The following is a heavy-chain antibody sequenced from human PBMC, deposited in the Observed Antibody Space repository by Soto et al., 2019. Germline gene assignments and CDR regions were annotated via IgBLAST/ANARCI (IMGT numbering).Heavy chain of an antibody. CDR2: IVVGSGNT. V-gene: IGHV1-58*01. CDR3: AADLRIVAAKGFYYYGMDV. D-gene: IGHD5-12*01. Sequence: SVKVSCKASGFTFTSSAVQWVRQARGQRLEWIGWIVVGSGNTNYAQKFQERVTITRDMSTSTAYMELSSLRSEDTAVYYCAADLRIVAAKGFYYYGMDVWGQGTTVSVSS. J-gene: IGHJ6*02. CDR1: GFTFTSSA.